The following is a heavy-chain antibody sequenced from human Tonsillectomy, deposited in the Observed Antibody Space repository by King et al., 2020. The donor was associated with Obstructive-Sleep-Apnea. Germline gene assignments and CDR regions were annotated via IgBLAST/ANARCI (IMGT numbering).Heavy chain of an antibody. CDR1: GGTFSSYA. D-gene: IGHD5-12*01. CDR2: IIPILGIA. CDR3: ARDSQVPTITFDY. Sequence: VQLVQSGAEVKKPGSSVKVSCKASGGTFSSYAISWVRQAPGQGLEWMGRIIPILGIANYAQKFQGRVTITADKSTRTAYMELSSLRSEDTAIYYCARDSQVPTITFDYWGQGTLVTVAS. J-gene: IGHJ4*02. V-gene: IGHV1-69*09.